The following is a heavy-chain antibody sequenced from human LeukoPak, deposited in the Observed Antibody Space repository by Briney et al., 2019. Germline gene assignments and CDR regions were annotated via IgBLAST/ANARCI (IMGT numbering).Heavy chain of an antibody. CDR3: ARDTSGYRRGSFDY. Sequence: SETLSLTCTVSGGPTTSYYWSWIRQPPGKGLEWIGYIYYSGSTNYNPSLMSRVTISVDTSKNQFSLKLSSLTAADTAVYYCARDTSGYRRGSFDYWGQGTLVTVSS. V-gene: IGHV4-59*01. D-gene: IGHD3-22*01. CDR1: GGPTTSYY. J-gene: IGHJ4*02. CDR2: IYYSGST.